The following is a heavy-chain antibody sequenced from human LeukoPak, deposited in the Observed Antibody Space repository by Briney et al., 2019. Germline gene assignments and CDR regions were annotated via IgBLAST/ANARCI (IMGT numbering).Heavy chain of an antibody. J-gene: IGHJ5*02. CDR2: IKQDESNT. D-gene: IGHD2-2*01. V-gene: IGHV3-7*01. CDR1: VVTFSSYL. CDR3: ARDASLYCSGNDCYWAFDR. Sequence: GGSLRLSCAASVVTFSSYLMSWVRPAPGKGAEWGANIKQDESNTYYVDSVKGRFTISRDNAKNSLYLQMNSLRAEDTAVYYCARDASLYCSGNDCYWAFDRWGQGTLVTVSS.